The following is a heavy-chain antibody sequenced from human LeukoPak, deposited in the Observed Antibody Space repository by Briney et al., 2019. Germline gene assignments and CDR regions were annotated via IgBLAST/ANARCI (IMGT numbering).Heavy chain of an antibody. CDR3: ARRRRLRYFDWLSNDAFDI. CDR1: GYSISSGYY. CDR2: IYHSGST. D-gene: IGHD3-9*01. J-gene: IGHJ3*02. V-gene: IGHV4-38-2*01. Sequence: SETLSLTCAVSGYSISSGYYWGWIRQPPGKGLEWIGSIYHSGSTYYNPSPKSRVTISVDTSKNQFSLKLSSVAAADTAVYYCARRRRLRYFDWLSNDAFDIWGQGTMVTVSS.